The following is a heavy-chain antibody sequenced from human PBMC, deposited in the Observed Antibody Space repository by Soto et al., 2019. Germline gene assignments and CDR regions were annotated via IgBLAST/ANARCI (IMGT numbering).Heavy chain of an antibody. CDR3: ARGSNYYGSSGYTVGAHYYYYYCMDV. CDR1: GGTFSSYA. D-gene: IGHD3-22*01. J-gene: IGHJ6*02. V-gene: IGHV1-69*01. Sequence: QVQLVQSGAEVKKPGSSVKVSCKASGGTFSSYAISWVRQAPGQGLEWMGGIIPIFGTANYAQKFQGSLTITADDSASTAYMELSRLGSEETAVYYCARGSNYYGSSGYTVGAHYYYYYCMDVWGQGTTVTVSS. CDR2: IIPIFGTA.